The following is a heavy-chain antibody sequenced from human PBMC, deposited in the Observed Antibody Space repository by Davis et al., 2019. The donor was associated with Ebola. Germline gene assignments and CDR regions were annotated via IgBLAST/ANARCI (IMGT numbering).Heavy chain of an antibody. CDR3: ARGKSYYYYGMDV. V-gene: IGHV1-18*01. J-gene: IGHJ6*02. Sequence: ASVKVSCKASGYTFTSYGISWVRQAPGQGLEWMGWISGYNGNTNYAQKLQGRVTMTRNTSISTAYMELSSLRSEDTAVYYCARGKSYYYYGMDVWGQGTTVTVSS. CDR1: GYTFTSYG. CDR2: ISGYNGNT.